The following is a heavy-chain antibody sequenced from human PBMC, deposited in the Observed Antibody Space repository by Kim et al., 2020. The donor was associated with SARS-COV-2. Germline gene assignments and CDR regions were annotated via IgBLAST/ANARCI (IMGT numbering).Heavy chain of an antibody. CDR3: ARSGSYYDY. D-gene: IGHD1-26*01. V-gene: IGHV3-23*01. CDR2: LTAYVSGP. CDR1: GFTFTDYA. Sequence: GGSLRLSCAASGFTFTDYAMNWVRQAPGKGLQWVFRLTAYVSGPAYADSVPVRFTISRDNSKNTLYLQMNNLRAEDTAIYYCARSGSYYDYWGQGSLVAVSS. J-gene: IGHJ4*02.